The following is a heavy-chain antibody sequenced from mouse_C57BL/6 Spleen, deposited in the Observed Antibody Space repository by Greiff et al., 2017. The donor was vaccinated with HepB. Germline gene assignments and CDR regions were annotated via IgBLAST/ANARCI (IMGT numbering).Heavy chain of an antibody. J-gene: IGHJ4*01. V-gene: IGHV5-9-1*02. CDR2: ISSGGDYI. CDR1: GFTFSSYA. CDR3: TRVGTTVVARPYAMDY. D-gene: IGHD1-1*01. Sequence: EVQRVESGEGLVKPGGSLKLSCSASGFTFSSYAMSWVRQTPEKRLEWVAYISSGGDYIYYADTVKGRFTISRDNARNTLYLQMSSLKSEDTAMYYCTRVGTTVVARPYAMDYCGQGTSVTVSS.